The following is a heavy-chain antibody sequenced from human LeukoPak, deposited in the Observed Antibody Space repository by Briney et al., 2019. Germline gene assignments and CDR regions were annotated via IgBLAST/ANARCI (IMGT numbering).Heavy chain of an antibody. Sequence: GGSLRLSCAASGFTFSIYAMNWVRQAPEKGLEWVSGISGSGGSTYYADSVKGRISISRDNSKNTLYLQLNSLRAEDTAVYYCARDHRTTVTVYYFGYWGQGTLVTVSS. CDR3: ARDHRTTVTVYYFGY. D-gene: IGHD4-17*01. J-gene: IGHJ4*02. CDR1: GFTFSIYA. V-gene: IGHV3-23*01. CDR2: ISGSGGST.